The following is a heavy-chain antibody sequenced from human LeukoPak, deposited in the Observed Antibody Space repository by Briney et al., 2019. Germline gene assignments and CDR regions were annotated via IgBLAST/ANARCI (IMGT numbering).Heavy chain of an antibody. CDR2: IKQDGSEK. CDR1: GFTFSSYW. D-gene: IGHD2-15*01. J-gene: IGHJ6*02. Sequence: GGSLRLSCAASGFTFSSYWMSWVRQAPGKGLEWVANIKQDGSEKYYVDSVKGRFTISRDNAKNSLYLQMNSLRAEDTAVYYCARDQDREYYYGMDVWGQGTTVTVSS. V-gene: IGHV3-7*03. CDR3: ARDQDREYYYGMDV.